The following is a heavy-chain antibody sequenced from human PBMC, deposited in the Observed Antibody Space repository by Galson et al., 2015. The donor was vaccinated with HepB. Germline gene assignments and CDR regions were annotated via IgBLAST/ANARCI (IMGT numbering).Heavy chain of an antibody. J-gene: IGHJ2*01. Sequence: SVKVSCKVSGGTLSSYVISWVRQAPGQGLEWMGGIIPIFGMVNYAQKFQGRVTISADESTSTAYMELSSLRSEDTALYYCARVKDYYDSGSYSRSYWYFDLWGRGTLVIVSS. CDR2: IIPIFGMV. D-gene: IGHD3-10*01. CDR1: GGTLSSYV. V-gene: IGHV1-69*13. CDR3: ARVKDYYDSGSYSRSYWYFDL.